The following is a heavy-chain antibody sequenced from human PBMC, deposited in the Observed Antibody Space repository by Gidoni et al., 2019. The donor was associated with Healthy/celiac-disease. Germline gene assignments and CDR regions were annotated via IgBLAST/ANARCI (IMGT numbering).Heavy chain of an antibody. CDR2: ISYDGSNK. CDR3: AKDYDSSGYVDY. D-gene: IGHD3-22*01. Sequence: QVQLVESGGGVGQPGRSLRLSCAASGFTFSSYGMHWVRQAPGKGLEWVAVISYDGSNKYYADSVKGRFTISRDNSKNTLYLQMNSLRAEDTAVYYCAKDYDSSGYVDYWGQGTLVTVSS. CDR1: GFTFSSYG. J-gene: IGHJ4*02. V-gene: IGHV3-30*18.